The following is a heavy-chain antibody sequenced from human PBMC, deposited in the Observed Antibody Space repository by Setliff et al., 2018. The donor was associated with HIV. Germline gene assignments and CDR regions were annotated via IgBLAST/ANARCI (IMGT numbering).Heavy chain of an antibody. V-gene: IGHV1-46*01. CDR3: ASAGAWQRNALDI. CDR1: GYGFTNHY. CDR2: INPTGGST. J-gene: IGHJ3*02. Sequence: ASVKVSCKPSGYGFTNHYMRWVRQAPGQGLEWMGVINPTGGSTRNTQKFQGRVAMTRDTSTSTVYMELSSLRSEDTAVYYCASAGAWQRNALDIWGQGTMVTVSS. D-gene: IGHD5-12*01.